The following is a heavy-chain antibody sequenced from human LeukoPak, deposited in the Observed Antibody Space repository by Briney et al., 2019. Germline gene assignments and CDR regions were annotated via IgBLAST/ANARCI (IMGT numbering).Heavy chain of an antibody. CDR3: VNDVSESYTFDY. Sequence: GGSLRLSCSASGFTFSSSAMHWVRQAPGKGLEYVSGINDTGRATHYGDSLKGRFTISRDNSKNTLYLQMSTLTTEDTAIYYCVNDVSESYTFDYWGQGTLVTVSS. CDR1: GFTFSSSA. CDR2: INDTGRAT. D-gene: IGHD1-26*01. V-gene: IGHV3-64D*09. J-gene: IGHJ4*02.